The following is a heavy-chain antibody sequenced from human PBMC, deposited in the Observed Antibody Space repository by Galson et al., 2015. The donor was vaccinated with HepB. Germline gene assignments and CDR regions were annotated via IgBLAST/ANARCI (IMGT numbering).Heavy chain of an antibody. CDR2: TYYRSKWYN. CDR1: GDSVSSNTAG. CDR3: ARDQSYHDILTGSYSAPYDS. V-gene: IGHV6-1*01. J-gene: IGHJ4*02. Sequence: CAISGDSVSSNTAGWNWIRQSPLRGLEWLGRTYYRSKWYNDYAVSVKSRMTINPDTSKNQFSLQLKSVTPEDTAVYYCARDQSYHDILTGSYSAPYDSWGQGTLVTVFS. D-gene: IGHD3-9*01.